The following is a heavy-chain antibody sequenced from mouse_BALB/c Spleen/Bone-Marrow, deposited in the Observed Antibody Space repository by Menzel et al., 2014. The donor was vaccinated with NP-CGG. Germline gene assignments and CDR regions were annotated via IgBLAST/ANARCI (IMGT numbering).Heavy chain of an antibody. Sequence: VQLQQFGPELVKPGASMKISCKASGYSFTGYTMNWVKQSHGKNLEWIGLINPYNGGTSYNQKFKGKATLTVDKSSSTAYMEPLSLTSEDSAVYYCARFGADGYPRFAYWGQGTLVTVSA. J-gene: IGHJ3*01. CDR1: GYSFTGYT. CDR2: INPYNGGT. D-gene: IGHD2-3*01. CDR3: ARFGADGYPRFAY. V-gene: IGHV1-18*01.